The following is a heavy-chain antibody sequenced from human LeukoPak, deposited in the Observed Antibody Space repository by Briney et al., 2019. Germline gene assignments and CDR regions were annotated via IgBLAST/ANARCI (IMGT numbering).Heavy chain of an antibody. CDR1: GFTFDDYA. CDR3: AKGGPNFYFYMDV. V-gene: IGHV3-9*01. J-gene: IGHJ6*03. Sequence: PGRSLRLSCAASGFTFDDYAMHWVRQAPGKGLEWVSGVSWNSGYIGYADSVKGRFTISRDNAKNSLYLQMSSLRAEDTASYYCAKGGPNFYFYMDVWGKGTTVTVSS. CDR2: VSWNSGYI.